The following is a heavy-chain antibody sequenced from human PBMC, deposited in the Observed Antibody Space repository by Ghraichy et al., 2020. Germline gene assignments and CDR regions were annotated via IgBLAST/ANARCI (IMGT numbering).Heavy chain of an antibody. CDR2: INLGDGST. V-gene: IGHV1-3*01. Sequence: ASVKVSCKASGYPFTRYPLNWVRQAPGQGLEWMGWINLGDGSTQYSQKFQGRVIINRDTSASTAYMELSSLRSEDTAVYFCARGIFQQYYYHSYMDVWGQGTTVTVSS. CDR3: ARGIFQQYYYHSYMDV. D-gene: IGHD2/OR15-2a*01. J-gene: IGHJ6*02. CDR1: GYPFTRYP.